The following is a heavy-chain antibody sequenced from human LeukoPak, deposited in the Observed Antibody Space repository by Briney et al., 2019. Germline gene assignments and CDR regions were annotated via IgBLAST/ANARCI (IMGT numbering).Heavy chain of an antibody. CDR1: GYTFTSYG. CDR3: ASRSGSYYYYYYYGMDV. J-gene: IGHJ6*02. Sequence: SVKVSCKASGYTFTSYGISWVRQAPGQGLEWMGGIIPIFGTANYAQKFQGRVTITADESTSTAYMELSSLRSEDTAVYYCASRSGSYYYYYYYGMDVWGQGTTVTVSS. V-gene: IGHV1-69*13. D-gene: IGHD1-26*01. CDR2: IIPIFGTA.